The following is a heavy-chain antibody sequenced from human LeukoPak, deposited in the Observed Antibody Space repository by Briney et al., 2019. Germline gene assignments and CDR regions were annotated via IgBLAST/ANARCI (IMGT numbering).Heavy chain of an antibody. V-gene: IGHV1-2*02. Sequence: ASVKVSCKASGYTFTSYYMPWVRQAPGQGLEWMGWINPNSGGTNYAQKFQGRVTMTRDTSISTAYMELSRLRSDDTAVYYCARDLVGYSYGPTPYFDYWGQGTLVTVSS. CDR2: INPNSGGT. J-gene: IGHJ4*02. CDR3: ARDLVGYSYGPTPYFDY. D-gene: IGHD5-18*01. CDR1: GYTFTSYY.